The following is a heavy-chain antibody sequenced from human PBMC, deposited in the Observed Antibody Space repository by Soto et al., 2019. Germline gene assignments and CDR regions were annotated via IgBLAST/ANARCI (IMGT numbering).Heavy chain of an antibody. CDR2: SNHVGNT. CDR1: GGSFTGYY. Sequence: QVQLQQWGAGLLKPSETLSLTCAVYGGSFTGYYWSWIRQPPGKGLEWIGESNHVGNTNYNPSLKRRVTMSIDPSKHQFSLRLSSVTAADTAVYYCARVLIAGGTTDWGQGTLVIVSS. V-gene: IGHV4-34*01. J-gene: IGHJ4*02. D-gene: IGHD2-2*01. CDR3: ARVLIAGGTTD.